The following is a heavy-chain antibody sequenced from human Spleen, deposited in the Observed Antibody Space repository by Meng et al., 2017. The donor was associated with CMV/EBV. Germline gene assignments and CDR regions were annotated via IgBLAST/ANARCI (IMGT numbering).Heavy chain of an antibody. CDR2: INSNGGST. V-gene: IGHV3-64*02. J-gene: IGHJ6*02. CDR3: ARVYCSSTSCYNWDRDYYYYGMDV. D-gene: IGHD2-2*02. Sequence: LSLTCAASGFTFSSYAMHWVRQAPGKGLEYVSGINSNGGSTYYADSVKGRFIISRDNSKNTLYLQMGSLRAEDMAVYYCARVYCSSTSCYNWDRDYYYYGMDVWGQGTTVTVSS. CDR1: GFTFSSYA.